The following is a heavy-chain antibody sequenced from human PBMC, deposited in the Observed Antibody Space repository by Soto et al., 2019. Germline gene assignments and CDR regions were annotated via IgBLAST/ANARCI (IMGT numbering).Heavy chain of an antibody. CDR3: AASIFYYGMDV. CDR1: GGTFSSYA. Sequence: SVKVSCKASGGTFSSYAISWVRQAPGQGLEWMGGIIPIFGTANYAQKFQGRVTISADKSITTTYLQWSSLKASDTAIYYCAASIFYYGMDVWGQGTTVTVSS. J-gene: IGHJ6*02. V-gene: IGHV1-69*06. CDR2: IIPIFGTA.